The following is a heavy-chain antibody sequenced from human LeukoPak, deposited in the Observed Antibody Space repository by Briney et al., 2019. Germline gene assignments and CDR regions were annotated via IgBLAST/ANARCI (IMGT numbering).Heavy chain of an antibody. D-gene: IGHD2-2*01. CDR1: CRPKRCV. Sequence: SETLSLMHRVSCRPKRCVLELWPPAPGGGLGWGGYVFFEGNTRYNPSLSGRLTVSIDTSRRQFSLKLNSVTAADTAVYYCAKHTSITYAHFDYWGQGILVTVSS. V-gene: IGHV4-59*08. J-gene: IGHJ4*02. CDR3: AKHTSITYAHFDY. CDR2: VFFEGNT.